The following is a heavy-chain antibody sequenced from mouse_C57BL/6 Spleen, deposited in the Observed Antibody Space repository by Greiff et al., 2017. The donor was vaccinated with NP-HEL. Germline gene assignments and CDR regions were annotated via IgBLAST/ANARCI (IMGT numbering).Heavy chain of an antibody. D-gene: IGHD1-2*01. CDR1: GFTFSNYW. CDR3: TDGGYYFDY. V-gene: IGHV6-3*01. CDR2: IRLKSDNYAT. J-gene: IGHJ2*01. Sequence: EVQLQQSGGGLVQPGGSMKLSCVASGFTFSNYWMNWVRQSPEKGLEWVAQIRLKSDNYATHYAESVKGRFTISRDDSKSSVYLQMNNLRAEDTGIYYCTDGGYYFDYWGQGTTLTVSS.